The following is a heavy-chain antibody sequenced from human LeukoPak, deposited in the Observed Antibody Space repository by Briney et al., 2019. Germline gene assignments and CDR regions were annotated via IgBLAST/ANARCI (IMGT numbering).Heavy chain of an antibody. CDR2: ITTSSTYT. CDR1: GFSFSSYN. V-gene: IGHV3-21*01. D-gene: IGHD1-26*01. J-gene: IGHJ6*03. CDR3: ARDPYSGSYGDSYYYYMDV. Sequence: PGGSLRLSCPASGFSFSSYNMNWVRQAPGKVREWVSSITTSSTYTFYADSVKGRFTISRDNAKNSLYLQMNSLRVEDTAVYYCARDPYSGSYGDSYYYYMDVWGKGTTVTISS.